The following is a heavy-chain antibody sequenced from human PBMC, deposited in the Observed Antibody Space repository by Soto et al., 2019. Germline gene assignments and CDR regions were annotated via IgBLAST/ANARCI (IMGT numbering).Heavy chain of an antibody. CDR3: ARDPGKWLRPYQGLSFDI. J-gene: IGHJ3*02. D-gene: IGHD5-12*01. CDR1: GFTFSSYS. CDR2: ISSSSSTI. Sequence: GGSLRLSCAASGFTFSSYSMNWVRQAPGKGLEWVSYISSSSSTIYYADSVKGRFTISRDNAKNSLYLQMNSLRAEDTAVYYCARDPGKWLRPYQGLSFDIWGQGTMVTVSS. V-gene: IGHV3-48*01.